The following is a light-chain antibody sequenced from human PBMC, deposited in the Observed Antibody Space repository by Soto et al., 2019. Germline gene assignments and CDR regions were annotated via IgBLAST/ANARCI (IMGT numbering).Light chain of an antibody. Sequence: QSVLTQPASVSGSPGQSITISCAGTSSDLGAYKYVSWYQQHPDKAPKPILYEVSRRPSGVSNRFSGSKSGNTASLTISGLLAEDEADYSCSSYTNTSTLVFGTGTKV. V-gene: IGLV2-14*03. CDR2: EVS. CDR3: SSYTNTSTLV. CDR1: SSDLGAYKY. J-gene: IGLJ1*01.